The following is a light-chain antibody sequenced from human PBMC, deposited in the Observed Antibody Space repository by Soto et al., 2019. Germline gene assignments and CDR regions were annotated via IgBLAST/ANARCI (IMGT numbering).Light chain of an antibody. CDR3: KSYAGSNTYV. CDR1: KNDIGVYDF. V-gene: IGLV2-8*01. CDR2: EVV. J-gene: IGLJ1*01. Sequence: SALTQPPSASGSPGQSVTISCPGTKNDIGVYDFVSWYQHHPGKAPRLIIYEVVQRPSGVPDRFSGSKSGNTASLTVSGLQAADEADYFCKSYAGSNTYVFGSGTKLTVL.